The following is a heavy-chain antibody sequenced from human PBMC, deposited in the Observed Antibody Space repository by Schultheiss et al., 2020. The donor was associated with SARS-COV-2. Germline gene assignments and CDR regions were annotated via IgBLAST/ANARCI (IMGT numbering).Heavy chain of an antibody. D-gene: IGHD1-1*01. CDR2: IWYDGSNK. CDR3: ARPLGPLENAHYYGMDV. V-gene: IGHV3-33*01. Sequence: GGSLRLSCAASGFTFSSYGMHWVRQAPGKGLEWVAVIWYDGSNKYYADSVKGRFTISRDNSKNTLYLQMNSLRAEDTAVYYCARPLGPLENAHYYGMDVWGQGTTVTVSS. J-gene: IGHJ6*02. CDR1: GFTFSSYG.